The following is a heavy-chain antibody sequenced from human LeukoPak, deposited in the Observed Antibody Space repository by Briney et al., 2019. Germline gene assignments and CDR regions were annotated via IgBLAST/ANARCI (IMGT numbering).Heavy chain of an antibody. CDR1: GGSFSGYY. V-gene: IGHV4-34*01. Sequence: PSETLSLTCAVYGGSFSGYYWSWIRQPPGKGLEWIGETNHSGSTNYNPSLKSRVTISVDTSKNQFSLKLSSVTAADTAVYYCARGSDFWSGYYHDYWGQGTLVTVSS. J-gene: IGHJ4*02. D-gene: IGHD3-3*01. CDR3: ARGSDFWSGYYHDY. CDR2: TNHSGST.